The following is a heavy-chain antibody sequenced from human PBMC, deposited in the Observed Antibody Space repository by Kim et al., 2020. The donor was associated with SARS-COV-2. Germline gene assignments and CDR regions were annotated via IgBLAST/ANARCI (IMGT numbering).Heavy chain of an antibody. CDR3: ARGGDYYGSGSYYNLIYYFDY. V-gene: IGHV1-3*01. CDR2: INAGNGNT. D-gene: IGHD3-10*01. J-gene: IGHJ4*02. Sequence: ASVKVSCKASGYTFTSYAMHWVRQAPGQRLEWMGWINAGNGNTKYSQKFQGRVTITRDTSASTAYMELSSLRSEDTAVYYCARGGDYYGSGSYYNLIYYFDYWGQGTLVTVSS. CDR1: GYTFTSYA.